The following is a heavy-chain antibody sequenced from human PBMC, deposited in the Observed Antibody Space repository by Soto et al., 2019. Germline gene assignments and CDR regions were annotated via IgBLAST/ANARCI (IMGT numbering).Heavy chain of an antibody. Sequence: ASVKVSCKASGYTFTSHDINWVRQATEQGLEWMGWMNPNSGNTGYAQKFQGRVTMTRNTSISTAYMELSSLRSEDTAVYYCARWDYGYYARFGPWGQGTLVTVSS. J-gene: IGHJ5*02. V-gene: IGHV1-8*01. D-gene: IGHD4-17*01. CDR3: ARWDYGYYARFGP. CDR1: GYTFTSHD. CDR2: MNPNSGNT.